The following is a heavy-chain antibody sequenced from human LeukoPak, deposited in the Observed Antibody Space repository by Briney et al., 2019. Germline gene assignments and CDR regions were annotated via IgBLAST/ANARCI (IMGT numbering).Heavy chain of an antibody. CDR2: IIYSDDSGERA. D-gene: IGHD1-14*01. J-gene: IGHJ4*02. V-gene: IGHV3-23*01. CDR1: GFTFSSYA. CDR3: AKVLTAAGTDMLFAD. Sequence: AGGSLRLSCAASGFTFSSYAMSWVRQAPGKGLEWVSTIIYSDDSGERAAYAESVKGRFTISRDNSKNTLYLQMNSLRAEDTAVYYCAKVLTAAGTDMLFADWGQGTLGIVSS.